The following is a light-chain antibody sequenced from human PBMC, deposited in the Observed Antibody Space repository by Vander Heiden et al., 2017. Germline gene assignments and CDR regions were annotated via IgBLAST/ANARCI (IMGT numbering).Light chain of an antibody. CDR3: QQEDRNHPVFT. Sequence: DIVMTQSPDSLAVSLGERATINCKSSQSVFFSSNNRNYLAWYKQKPGQPPKLLIYWASTRESGVNDRFSGSGDGTDFTLTISSRQAEDVAVYYCQQEDRNHPVFTFGHGTKVDIK. CDR1: QSVFFSSNNRNY. V-gene: IGKV4-1*01. J-gene: IGKJ3*01. CDR2: WAS.